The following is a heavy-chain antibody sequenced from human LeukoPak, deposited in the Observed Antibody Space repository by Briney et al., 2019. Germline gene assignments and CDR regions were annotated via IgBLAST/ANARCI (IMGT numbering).Heavy chain of an antibody. CDR3: TRDSGTYLWFDP. D-gene: IGHD1-26*01. Sequence: GGTLKLSCVASGFTFSDSAIHWVRQSSGKGLEWIGHMDKETNLYATALAASVKGRFTVSRDDSKNTAYLHMNSLKTEDTALYYCTRDSGTYLWFDPWGQGTLVTVSS. CDR1: GFTFSDSA. J-gene: IGHJ5*02. V-gene: IGHV3-73*01. CDR2: MDKETNLYAT.